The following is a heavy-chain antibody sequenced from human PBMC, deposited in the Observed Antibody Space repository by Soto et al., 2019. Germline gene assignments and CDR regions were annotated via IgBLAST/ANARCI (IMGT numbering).Heavy chain of an antibody. V-gene: IGHV4-39*01. Sequence: SETLSLTCTVSGDSISSSNYFWGWIRQPTGKGLECIGTIFYSGRTYYNPSLKSRVTISVDTSKNQFSLRLISVTAADTALYYCARRYGWLYFDYWGQGRLVTISS. CDR3: ARRYGWLYFDY. CDR2: IFYSGRT. CDR1: GDSISSSNYF. J-gene: IGHJ4*02. D-gene: IGHD6-19*01.